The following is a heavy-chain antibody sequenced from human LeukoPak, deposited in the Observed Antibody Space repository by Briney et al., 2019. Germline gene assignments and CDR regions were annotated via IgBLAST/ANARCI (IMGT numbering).Heavy chain of an antibody. CDR2: ISSNGHST. J-gene: IGHJ4*02. Sequence: GSLRLSCAASGFTFSSYEMNWVRQAPGKGLEYVSTISSNGHSTYYADSVKGRFSISRDNSKNTLYLQLSSLRADDTAVYYCVKDRYTAGRPFDYWGQGTLVTVSS. CDR3: VKDRYTAGRPFDY. D-gene: IGHD5-18*01. V-gene: IGHV3-64D*06. CDR1: GFTFSSYE.